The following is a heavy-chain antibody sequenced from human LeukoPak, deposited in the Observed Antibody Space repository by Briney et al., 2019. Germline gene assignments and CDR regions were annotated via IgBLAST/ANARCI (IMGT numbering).Heavy chain of an antibody. CDR1: GGSISSYY. V-gene: IGHV4-4*07. D-gene: IGHD2-2*01. Sequence: SETLSLTCTVSGGSISSYYWSWIRQPAGKGLEWIGRIYTSGSTNYNPSLKSRVTMSVDTSKNQFSLKLSSVTAADTAVYYCARDVGGYCSSTSCYHNWFDPWGQGTLVTVS. CDR3: ARDVGGYCSSTSCYHNWFDP. CDR2: IYTSGST. J-gene: IGHJ5*02.